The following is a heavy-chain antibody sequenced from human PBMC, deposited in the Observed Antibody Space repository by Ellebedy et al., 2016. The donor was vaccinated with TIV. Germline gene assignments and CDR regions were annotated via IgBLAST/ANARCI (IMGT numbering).Heavy chain of an antibody. CDR2: INPSGGST. D-gene: IGHD6-19*01. V-gene: IGHV1-46*01. Sequence: ASVKVSXXASGYTFTSYGISWVRQAPGQGLEWMGIINPSGGSTSYAQKFQGRVTMTRDTSTSTVYMELSSLRSEDTAVYYCARVAQSSGWKPYYYYGMDVWGQGTTVTVSS. J-gene: IGHJ6*02. CDR1: GYTFTSYG. CDR3: ARVAQSSGWKPYYYYGMDV.